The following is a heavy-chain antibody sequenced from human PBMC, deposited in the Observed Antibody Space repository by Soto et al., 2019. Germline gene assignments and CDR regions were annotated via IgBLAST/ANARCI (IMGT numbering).Heavy chain of an antibody. Sequence: PGGSLRLSCAPSGFTFTTYALSWVRQAPGKGLEWVSSIDASGAIVFHGDSVKGRFTMYRDKSKSTLYLQMNGLRVEDTALYYCARISSGSWTDYWGQGALVTVSS. D-gene: IGHD3-22*01. J-gene: IGHJ4*02. CDR1: GFTFTTYA. CDR2: IDASGAIV. CDR3: ARISSGSWTDY. V-gene: IGHV3-23*01.